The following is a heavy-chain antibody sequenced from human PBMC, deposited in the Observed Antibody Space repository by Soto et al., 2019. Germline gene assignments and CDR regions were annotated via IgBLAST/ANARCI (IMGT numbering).Heavy chain of an antibody. CDR3: ARDRQRGVSSWYGLEERNWFDP. CDR2: TYYRSKWYN. Sequence: SQTLSLTCAISGDSVSSNSAAWNWIRQSPSRGLEWLGRTYYRSKWYNDYAVSVKSRITINPDTSKNQFSLQLNSVTPEDTAVYYCARDRQRGVSSWYGLEERNWFDPWGQGTLVTVSS. D-gene: IGHD6-13*01. V-gene: IGHV6-1*01. CDR1: GDSVSSNSAA. J-gene: IGHJ5*02.